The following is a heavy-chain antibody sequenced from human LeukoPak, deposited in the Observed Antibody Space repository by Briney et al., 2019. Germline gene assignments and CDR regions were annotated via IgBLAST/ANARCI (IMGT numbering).Heavy chain of an antibody. CDR3: AKGVDYSTTPYDY. CDR2: ISSDGSNK. J-gene: IGHJ4*02. CDR1: GFTFSRYG. D-gene: IGHD2/OR15-2a*01. V-gene: IGHV3-30*18. Sequence: PGGSLRLSCAASGFTFSRYGMHWVRQAPGKGLEWMAVISSDGSNKYYADSVKGRFTISRDNSENTLYLQMNSLKTEDTAVYYCAKGVDYSTTPYDYWGQGTLVTVSS.